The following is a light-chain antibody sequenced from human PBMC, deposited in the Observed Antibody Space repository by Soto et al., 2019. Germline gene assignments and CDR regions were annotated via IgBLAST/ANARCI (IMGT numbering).Light chain of an antibody. J-gene: IGKJ3*01. CDR2: DTS. CDR3: QQYGSSQFT. V-gene: IGKV3-20*01. CDR1: QSVRSNY. Sequence: EIVLMQSPGTLSLSPGEGATLSCRASQSVRSNYLAWYQQKPGQAPTVLIFDTSSRASGVPDRFSGSGSGTDFTLTISRLEPDDFAVYYCQQYGSSQFTFGPGTKVAIK.